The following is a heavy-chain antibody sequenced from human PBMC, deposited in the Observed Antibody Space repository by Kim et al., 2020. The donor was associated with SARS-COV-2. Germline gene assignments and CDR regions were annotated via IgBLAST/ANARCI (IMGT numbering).Heavy chain of an antibody. D-gene: IGHD1-26*01. J-gene: IGHJ4*02. CDR1: GFTFSSYC. Sequence: GGSLRLSCAASGFTFSSYCMYWVRQAPGKGLEYVSALTGNGGSIYYANSVEGRFTISRDNSKNTLYLEMGSLRVEDMAVYYCAREIIAGMGAHDYWGQGTLVTVSS. CDR3: AREIIAGMGAHDY. CDR2: LTGNGGSI. V-gene: IGHV3-64*01.